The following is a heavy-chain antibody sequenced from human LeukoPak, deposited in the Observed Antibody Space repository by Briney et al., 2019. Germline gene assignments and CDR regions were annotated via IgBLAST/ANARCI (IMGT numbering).Heavy chain of an antibody. J-gene: IGHJ3*02. Sequence: PSETLSLTCTVSGDSIDSADYTSSWIRQPPGKGLVWIGYMYYSGSTFYSPSLKSRVTMSVDTSKNQFSLNLSSVTAADTAVYYCARESPSALLDAFDIWGQGTMVTVSS. CDR2: MYYSGST. CDR3: ARESPSALLDAFDI. D-gene: IGHD2/OR15-2a*01. CDR1: GDSIDSADYT. V-gene: IGHV4-30-4*08.